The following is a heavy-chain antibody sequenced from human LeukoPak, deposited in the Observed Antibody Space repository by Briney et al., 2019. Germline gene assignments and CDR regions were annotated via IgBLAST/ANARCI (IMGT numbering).Heavy chain of an antibody. Sequence: GESLQISCQGSGYSFTSYWIGWVRQMPGKGLEWMGIIYPGDSDTRYSPSFQGQITISADKSNSTAYLQWSSLKASDTAMYYCARQYCSSTSCYGTNWFDPWGQGTLVTVSS. CDR2: IYPGDSDT. J-gene: IGHJ5*02. CDR1: GYSFTSYW. CDR3: ARQYCSSTSCYGTNWFDP. V-gene: IGHV5-51*01. D-gene: IGHD2-2*01.